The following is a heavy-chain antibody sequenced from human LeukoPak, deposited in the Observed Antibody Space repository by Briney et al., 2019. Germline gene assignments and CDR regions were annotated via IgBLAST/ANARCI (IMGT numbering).Heavy chain of an antibody. CDR3: ARDEGYFQH. CDR1: GFTFSTYS. Sequence: GGSLRLSCAASGFTFSTYSMNWVRQAPGKGLEWVSSISSTSNYIYYADSAKGRFTISRDNAKNSLYLQMNSLRAEDTAVYYCARDEGYFQHWGQGTLVTVSS. J-gene: IGHJ1*01. CDR2: ISSTSNYI. V-gene: IGHV3-21*01.